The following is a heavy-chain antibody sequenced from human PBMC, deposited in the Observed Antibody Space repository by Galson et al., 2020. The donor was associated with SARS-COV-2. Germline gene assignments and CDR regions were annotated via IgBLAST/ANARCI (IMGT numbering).Heavy chain of an antibody. V-gene: IGHV3-74*01. Sequence: GGSLRLSCAVSGFTFSSFWMHCVRQAPGKGLVWVSRLYSEGSSTSYADSVKGRFTISGDNAKNTLYLQMNSLRAEDTAVYYCGRGDMGNDYFDYWGRGTLVTVSS. CDR1: GFTFSSFW. CDR3: GRGDMGNDYFDY. J-gene: IGHJ4*02. D-gene: IGHD7-27*01. CDR2: LYSEGSST.